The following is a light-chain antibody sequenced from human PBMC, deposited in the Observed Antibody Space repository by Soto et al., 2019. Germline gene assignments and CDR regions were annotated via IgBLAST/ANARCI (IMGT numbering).Light chain of an antibody. CDR1: QSVSSSF. J-gene: IGKJ1*01. Sequence: EIVLTQSPGTLSLSPGERATLSCRASQSVSSSFLAWYQQKPGQAPRLLIYGASSRATGIPDRFSGSGFGTEFTLTISRLEPEDFAVYYCQQYGSLPRTFGQGTKVEIK. CDR3: QQYGSLPRT. V-gene: IGKV3-20*01. CDR2: GAS.